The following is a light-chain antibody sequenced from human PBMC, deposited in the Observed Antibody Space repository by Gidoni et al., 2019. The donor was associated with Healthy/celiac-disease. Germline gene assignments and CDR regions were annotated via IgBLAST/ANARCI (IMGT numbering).Light chain of an antibody. J-gene: IGKJ1*01. CDR3: QQDNSYPLT. CDR1: QSISSW. CDR2: KAS. V-gene: IGKV1-5*03. Sequence: DIQLTQSPSTLSASVGDRVTIPCRASQSISSWLAWYQQKPGKAPKLLIYKASSLESGVPSRCSGSGSGTEFTLTISSLQPDDFATYYCQQDNSYPLTFGQGTKVEIK.